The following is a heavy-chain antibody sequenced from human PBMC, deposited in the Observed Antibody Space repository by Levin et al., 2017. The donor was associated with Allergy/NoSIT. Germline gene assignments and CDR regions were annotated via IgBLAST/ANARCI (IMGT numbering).Heavy chain of an antibody. CDR3: ARRGTRDYYYYMDV. CDR1: GSSFTSYW. CDR2: IYPGDSDT. Sequence: GGSLRLSCQGSGSSFTSYWIGWVRQMPGKGLEWMGIIYPGDSDTRYSPSFQGQVTISADKSISTAYLQWSSLKASDTAIYYCARRGTRDYYYYMDVRGKGTTVTVSS. D-gene: IGHD1-1*01. J-gene: IGHJ6*03. V-gene: IGHV5-51*01.